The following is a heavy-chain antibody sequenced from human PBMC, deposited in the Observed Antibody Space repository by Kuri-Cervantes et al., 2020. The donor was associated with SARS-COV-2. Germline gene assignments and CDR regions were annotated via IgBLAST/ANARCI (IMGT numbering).Heavy chain of an antibody. J-gene: IGHJ3*02. Sequence: LRLSCTVSGGSISSGSYYWSWIRQPAGNGLEWIGRIYTSGSTNYNPSLKSRVTISVDTSKNQFSLKLSSVTAADTALYYCARATKADYGDYIDAFDIWGQGTMVTVSS. V-gene: IGHV4-61*02. CDR3: ARATKADYGDYIDAFDI. CDR1: GGSISSGSYY. CDR2: IYTSGST. D-gene: IGHD4-17*01.